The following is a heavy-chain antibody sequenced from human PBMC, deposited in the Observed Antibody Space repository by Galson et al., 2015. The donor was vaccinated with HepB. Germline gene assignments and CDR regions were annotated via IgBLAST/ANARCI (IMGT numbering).Heavy chain of an antibody. J-gene: IGHJ4*02. Sequence: SLRLSCAASGFTFSSYSMNWVRQAPGKGLEWVSSISSSSSYIYYADSVKGRFTISRDNAKNSLYLQMNSLRAEDTAVYYCARELVLRNYNLFDYWGQGTLVTVSS. CDR3: ARELVLRNYNLFDY. V-gene: IGHV3-21*01. CDR1: GFTFSSYS. CDR2: ISSSSSYI. D-gene: IGHD4-11*01.